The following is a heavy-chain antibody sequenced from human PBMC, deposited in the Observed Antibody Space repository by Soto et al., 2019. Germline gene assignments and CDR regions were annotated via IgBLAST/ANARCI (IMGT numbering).Heavy chain of an antibody. J-gene: IGHJ4*02. CDR1: GGSISSYY. CDR2: IYYSGST. V-gene: IGHV4-59*01. CDR3: ARNQRLAHYYFDY. Sequence: PSGTLSLTCTVSGGSISSYYWSWIRQPPGKGLEWIGYIYYSGSTNYNPSLKSRVTISVDTSKNQFSLKLSSVTAADTAVYYCARNQRLAHYYFDYWGQGTLVTVSS. D-gene: IGHD4-17*01.